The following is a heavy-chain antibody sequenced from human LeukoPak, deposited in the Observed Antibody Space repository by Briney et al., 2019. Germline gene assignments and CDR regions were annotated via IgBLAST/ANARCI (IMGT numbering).Heavy chain of an antibody. D-gene: IGHD6-19*01. V-gene: IGHV3-48*03. CDR3: AKGYSNGYGG. CDR1: GFTFSTYE. CDR2: ISGSGSTI. J-gene: IGHJ4*02. Sequence: GGSLRLSCAASGFTFSTYEMNWVRQAPGKGLEWVSFISGSGSTIFYADSVKGRFTISRDNPKNSLYLQMNSLRAEDTAVYYCAKGYSNGYGGWGQGTLVTVSS.